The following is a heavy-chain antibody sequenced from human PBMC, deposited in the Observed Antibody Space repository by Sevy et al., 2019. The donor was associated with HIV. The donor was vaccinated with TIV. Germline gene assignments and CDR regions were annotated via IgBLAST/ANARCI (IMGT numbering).Heavy chain of an antibody. Sequence: ASVKVSCKASGGTFSSYAIIWVRQAPGQGLEWMGGIIPIFGTANYAQKFQGRVTITADESTSTAYMELSSLRSEDTAVYYCARDCSGGSCYRGPCDAFDIWGQGTMVTVSS. J-gene: IGHJ3*02. CDR2: IIPIFGTA. CDR1: GGTFSSYA. D-gene: IGHD2-15*01. V-gene: IGHV1-69*13. CDR3: ARDCSGGSCYRGPCDAFDI.